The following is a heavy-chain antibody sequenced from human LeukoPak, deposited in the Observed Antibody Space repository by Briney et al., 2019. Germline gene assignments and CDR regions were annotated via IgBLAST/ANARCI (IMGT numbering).Heavy chain of an antibody. Sequence: PSETLSLTCTVSGGSISSSSYYWGWIRQPPGKGLEWIGSIYYSGSTYYNPSLKSRVTISVDTSKNQFSLKLSSVTAADTAVYYCARKVGEWLAFDYWGQGTLVTVSS. J-gene: IGHJ4*02. CDR1: GGSISSSSYY. D-gene: IGHD3-16*01. V-gene: IGHV4-39*01. CDR2: IYYSGST. CDR3: ARKVGEWLAFDY.